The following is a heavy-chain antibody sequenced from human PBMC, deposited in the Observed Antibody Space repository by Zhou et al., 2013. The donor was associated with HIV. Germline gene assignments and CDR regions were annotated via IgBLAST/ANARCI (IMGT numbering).Heavy chain of an antibody. CDR2: ISAYNGDT. CDR1: GYPFTSYS. CDR3: ARNDGDGEFPLGY. Sequence: QVQLLQSGAEVKKPGASVKVSCKASGYPFTSYSITWVRQAPGQGLEWMGWISAYNGDTNDAQKFQGRLTMTTDTSTTTAYMELRGLRSDDTAVYYCARNDGDGEFPLGYWGRGNPGHRLL. J-gene: IGHJ4*02. D-gene: IGHD3-16*01. V-gene: IGHV1-18*01.